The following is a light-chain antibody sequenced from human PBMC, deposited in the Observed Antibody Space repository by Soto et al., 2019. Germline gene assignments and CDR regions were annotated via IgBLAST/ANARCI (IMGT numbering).Light chain of an antibody. CDR3: QRYNSVPPWT. V-gene: IGKV1-27*01. J-gene: IGKJ1*01. Sequence: DIQMTQSPSSLAASVGDRVTITCRASQGISNYLAWYQQKPGKVPKLLIYAASTLQSGVPSRFSGSGSGTPFTLTISRLQPDDVATYYCQRYNSVPPWTFGQGTKVEIK. CDR1: QGISNY. CDR2: AAS.